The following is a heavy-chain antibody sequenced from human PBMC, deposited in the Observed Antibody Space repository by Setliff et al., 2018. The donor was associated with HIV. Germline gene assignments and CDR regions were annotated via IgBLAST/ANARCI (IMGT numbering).Heavy chain of an antibody. CDR3: ARAPIAIFGVIIIPVYFDY. J-gene: IGHJ4*02. Sequence: SVKVSCKASGGTFSSYAISWVRQAPGQGLEWMGGIITIFGTANYAQKFQGRVTITADESTSTAYMELSSLRSEDMAVYYCARAPIAIFGVIIIPVYFDYWGQGTLVTVSS. D-gene: IGHD3-3*01. CDR1: GGTFSSYA. CDR2: IITIFGTA. V-gene: IGHV1-69*13.